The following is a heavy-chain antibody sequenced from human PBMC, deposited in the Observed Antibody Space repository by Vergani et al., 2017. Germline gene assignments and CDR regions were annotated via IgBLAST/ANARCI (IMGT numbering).Heavy chain of an antibody. J-gene: IGHJ4*02. CDR1: GGSISSSSYY. Sequence: QLQLQESGPGLVKPSETLSLTCTVSGGSISSSSYYWGWIRQPPGQGLEWIGSIYYSGSTYYNPSLKSRVTISVDTSKNQCSLKLSSVTAADTAVYYCAREGLRGSGYWGQGTLVTVSS. CDR3: AREGLRGSGY. D-gene: IGHD4-17*01. CDR2: IYYSGST. V-gene: IGHV4-39*07.